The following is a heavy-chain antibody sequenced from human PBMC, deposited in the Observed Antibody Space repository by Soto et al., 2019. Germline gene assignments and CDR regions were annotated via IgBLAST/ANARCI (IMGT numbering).Heavy chain of an antibody. CDR1: GFTFSSYS. CDR2: ISSSSSYI. V-gene: IGHV3-21*01. CDR3: ARDAPSSRYCSGGSCYNWFDP. D-gene: IGHD2-15*01. Sequence: EVQLVETGGGLVKPGGSLRLSCAASGFTFSSYSMNWVRQAPGKGLEWVSSISSSSSYIYYADSVKGRFTISRDNAKNSLYLQMNRLRAEDTAVYYCARDAPSSRYCSGGSCYNWFDPWGQGTLVTVSS. J-gene: IGHJ5*02.